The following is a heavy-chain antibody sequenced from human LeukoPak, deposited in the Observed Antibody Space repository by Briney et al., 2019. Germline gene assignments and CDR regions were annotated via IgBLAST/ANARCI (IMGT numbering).Heavy chain of an antibody. J-gene: IGHJ1*01. V-gene: IGHV1-46*01. CDR2: INPSGGST. CDR3: AREGQQLVRFQH. Sequence: ASVKVSCKASGYTFTSCYMHWVRQAPGQGLEWMGIINPSGGSTSYAQKFQGRVTMTRDTSTSTVYMELSSLRSEDTAVYYCAREGQQLVRFQHWGQGTLVTVSS. CDR1: GYTFTSCY. D-gene: IGHD6-13*01.